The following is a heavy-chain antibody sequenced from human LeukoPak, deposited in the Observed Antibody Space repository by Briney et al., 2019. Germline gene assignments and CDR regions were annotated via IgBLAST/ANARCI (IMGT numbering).Heavy chain of an antibody. J-gene: IGHJ5*02. CDR2: ISGSGGST. D-gene: IGHD2-2*01. CDR1: GFTFSSYG. Sequence: PGGSLRLSCAASGFTFSSYGMSWVRQAPGKGLEWVSAISGSGGSTYYADSVKGRFTISRDNSKNTLYLQMNSLRAEDTAVYYCAKDLFPTLEYQLLFTGNWFDPWGQGTLVTVSS. V-gene: IGHV3-23*01. CDR3: AKDLFPTLEYQLLFTGNWFDP.